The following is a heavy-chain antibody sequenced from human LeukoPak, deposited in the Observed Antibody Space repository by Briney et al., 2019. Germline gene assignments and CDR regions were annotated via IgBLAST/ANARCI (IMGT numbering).Heavy chain of an antibody. CDR1: GFTFSSYG. J-gene: IGHJ4*02. CDR2: ISYDGSNK. Sequence: PGGSLRLSCAASGFTFSSYGMHWVRQAPGKGLEWVAVISYDGSNKYYADSVKGRFTISRDNSKNTLYLQMNSLRAEDTAVYYCAKDGSAVAAPFDYRGQGTLVTVSS. CDR3: AKDGSAVAAPFDY. V-gene: IGHV3-30*18. D-gene: IGHD6-19*01.